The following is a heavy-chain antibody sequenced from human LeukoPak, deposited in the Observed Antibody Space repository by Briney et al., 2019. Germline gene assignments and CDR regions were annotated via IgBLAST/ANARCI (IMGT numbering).Heavy chain of an antibody. Sequence: KTSETLSLTCAVSGYSISSGYYWGWIRPTPGKGLEWIGSIFHSGSTYYSPSLKSRVTISVDTSKNQFSLKLSSVTAADTAVYYCARPFRGSYDWFDPWGQGILVTVSS. D-gene: IGHD1-26*01. CDR2: IFHSGST. CDR1: GYSISSGYY. J-gene: IGHJ5*02. V-gene: IGHV4-38-2*01. CDR3: ARPFRGSYDWFDP.